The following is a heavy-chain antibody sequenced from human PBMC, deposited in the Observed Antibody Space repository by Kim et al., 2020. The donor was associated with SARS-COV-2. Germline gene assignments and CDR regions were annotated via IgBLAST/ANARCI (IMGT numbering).Heavy chain of an antibody. V-gene: IGHV4-34*01. J-gene: IGHJ4*02. CDR1: GGSFSGYY. CDR3: ARGALRYFDWYISGFDY. Sequence: SETLSLTCAVYGGSFSGYYWSWIRQPPGKGLEWIGEIYHSGSTNYNPSLKSRVTISVDTSKNQFSLKLSSVTAADTAVYYCARGALRYFDWYISGFDYWGQGTLVTVSS. CDR2: IYHSGST. D-gene: IGHD3-9*01.